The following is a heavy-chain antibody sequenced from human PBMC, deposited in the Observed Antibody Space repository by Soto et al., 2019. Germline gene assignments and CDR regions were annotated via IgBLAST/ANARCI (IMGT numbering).Heavy chain of an antibody. D-gene: IGHD4-4*01. V-gene: IGHV3-23*01. Sequence: GGSLRLSYAASGFTFSSYAMSWVRQAPGKGLEWVSAISGSGGSTYYADSVKGRFTISRDNSKNTLYLQMNSLRAEDTAVYYCAKGPYSSYGMDVWGPGTTVTVSS. CDR2: ISGSGGST. CDR3: AKGPYSSYGMDV. J-gene: IGHJ6*02. CDR1: GFTFSSYA.